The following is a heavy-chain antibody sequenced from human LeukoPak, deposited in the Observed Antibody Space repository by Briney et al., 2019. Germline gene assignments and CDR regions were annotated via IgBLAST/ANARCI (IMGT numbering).Heavy chain of an antibody. CDR3: ARHMSVSYDAFDL. CDR2: VYYTGRT. J-gene: IGHJ3*01. CDR1: GGSTTGYY. Sequence: PSETLSLTCLVSGGSTTGYYWSWIRQPPGKGLEWIAYVYYTGRTLYNPSLESRVTISVDTSKTQFSLTVTSVTAADTAVYYCARHMSVSYDAFDLWGRGTTVTVSS. D-gene: IGHD3-10*01. V-gene: IGHV4-59*08.